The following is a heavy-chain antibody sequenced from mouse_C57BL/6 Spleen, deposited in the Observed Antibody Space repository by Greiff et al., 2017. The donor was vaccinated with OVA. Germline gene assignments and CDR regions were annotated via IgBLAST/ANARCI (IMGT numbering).Heavy chain of an antibody. CDR2: ISDGGSYT. CDR3: ARDRDTAVVDGYWYFDV. CDR1: GFTFSSYA. D-gene: IGHD1-1*01. J-gene: IGHJ1*03. V-gene: IGHV5-4*01. Sequence: EVKLMESGGGLVKPGGSLKLSCAASGFTFSSYAMSWVRQTPEKRLEWVATISDGGSYTYYPDTVKGRFTISRDNAKNNLYLQMSHLKSEDTAMYYCARDRDTAVVDGYWYFDVWGTGTTVTVSS.